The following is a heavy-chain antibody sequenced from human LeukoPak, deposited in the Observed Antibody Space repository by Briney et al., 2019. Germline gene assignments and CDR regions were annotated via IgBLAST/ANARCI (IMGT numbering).Heavy chain of an antibody. D-gene: IGHD6-13*01. J-gene: IGHJ4*02. V-gene: IGHV4-59*01. CDR2: IYYSGST. CDR3: ARASLQQRAFDY. CDR1: GGSISSYY. Sequence: PSETLSLTCTVSGGSISSYYWSWIRQPPGKGLEWIGYIYYSGSTNYNPSLKSRVTISVDTSKNQFSLKLSSVTAADTAVYYCARASLQQRAFDYWGQGTLVTVSS.